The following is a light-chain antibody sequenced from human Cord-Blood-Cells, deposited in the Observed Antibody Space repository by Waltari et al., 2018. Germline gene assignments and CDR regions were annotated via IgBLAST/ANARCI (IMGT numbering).Light chain of an antibody. J-gene: IGKJ1*01. CDR1: QSVSSY. Sequence: EIVLTQSPATLSXSPGERATPSGRASQSVSSYLAWYQQKPGQAPRLLIYDASNRATGIPARFSGSGSGTDFTLTISSLEPEDFAVYYCQQRSNWPWTFGQGTKVEIK. V-gene: IGKV3-11*01. CDR3: QQRSNWPWT. CDR2: DAS.